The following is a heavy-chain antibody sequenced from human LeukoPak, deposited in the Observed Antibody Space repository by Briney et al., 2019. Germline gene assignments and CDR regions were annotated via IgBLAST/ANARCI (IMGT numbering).Heavy chain of an antibody. CDR3: ARGRGGASSE. CDR1: GGSLSSYY. CDR2: SYHSGST. J-gene: IGHJ4*02. V-gene: IGHV4-59*01. Sequence: SETLSLTCTVSGGSLSSYYWSWIRQSPGKGLEWIGYSYHSGSTNYNPSLKSRVTISVDTSKNQFSLRLSSVTAADTAVYYCARGRGGASSEWGQGTLVTVSS. D-gene: IGHD1-26*01.